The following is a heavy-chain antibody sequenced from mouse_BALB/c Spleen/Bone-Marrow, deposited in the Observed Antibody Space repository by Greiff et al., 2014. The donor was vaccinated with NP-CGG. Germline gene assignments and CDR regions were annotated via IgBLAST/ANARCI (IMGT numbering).Heavy chain of an antibody. V-gene: IGHV1-14*01. Sequence: VQLQQSGPELVKPGASVKMSCKASGYTFTTYVMHWVKRKPGQGLEWIGYINPYNDGAKYNEKFRGKATLTSDKSSSTAYMELSSLTSEDSAVYYCGRDYYGSTSFAYWGQGTLVTVSA. CDR3: GRDYYGSTSFAY. CDR2: INPYNDGA. J-gene: IGHJ3*01. CDR1: GYTFTTYV. D-gene: IGHD1-1*01.